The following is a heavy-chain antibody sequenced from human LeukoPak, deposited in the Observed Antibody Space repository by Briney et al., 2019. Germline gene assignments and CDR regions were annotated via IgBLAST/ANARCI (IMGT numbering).Heavy chain of an antibody. J-gene: IGHJ4*02. D-gene: IGHD6-19*01. CDR3: ARDLRSMYSSGWYYFDY. V-gene: IGHV1-46*01. CDR1: GYTFTSYY. CDR2: INPSGGST. Sequence: ASVKVSCKASGYTFTSYYMHWVRQAPGQGLEWMGIINPSGGSTSYAQKFQGRVTMTRDMSTGTVYMELSSLRSEDTAVYYCARDLRSMYSSGWYYFDYWGQGTLVTVSS.